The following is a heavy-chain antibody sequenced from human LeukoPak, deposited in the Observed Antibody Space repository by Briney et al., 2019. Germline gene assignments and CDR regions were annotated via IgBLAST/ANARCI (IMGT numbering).Heavy chain of an antibody. CDR1: GFTFSAYS. D-gene: IGHD3-22*01. Sequence: GGSLRLSCAASGFTFSAYSMNWVRQAPGKGLEWVSSISGVSTYIYYADSVKGRFTISRDNAKNSLYLQMNSLRAEDTAVYYCARDPPPYYDSSALAFDIWGQGTMVTVSS. V-gene: IGHV3-21*01. J-gene: IGHJ3*02. CDR2: ISGVSTYI. CDR3: ARDPPPYYDSSALAFDI.